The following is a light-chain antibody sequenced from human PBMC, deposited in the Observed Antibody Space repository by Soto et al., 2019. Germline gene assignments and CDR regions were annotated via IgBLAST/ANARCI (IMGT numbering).Light chain of an antibody. Sequence: EIVMTQSPATLSVSPGERATLSCRASQSVSGSLAWYQQKPGQAPRLLIYGASTRATGIPARFSGSGSGTEFTLTINSLQSEDFAVYYCQQYNDWPPWTFGQGTRLEIK. CDR3: QQYNDWPPWT. CDR2: GAS. V-gene: IGKV3-15*01. CDR1: QSVSGS. J-gene: IGKJ5*01.